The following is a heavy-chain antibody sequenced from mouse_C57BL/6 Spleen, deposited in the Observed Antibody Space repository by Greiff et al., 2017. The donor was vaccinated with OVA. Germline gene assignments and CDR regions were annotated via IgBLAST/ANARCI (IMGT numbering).Heavy chain of an antibody. CDR1: GYAFSSSW. Sequence: QVQLQQSGPELVKPGASVKISCKASGYAFSSSWMNWVKQRPGKGLEWIGRIYPGDGDTNYNGKFKGKATLTADKSSSTAYMQLSSLTSEDSAVYFCASRDSSGYYAMDYWGQGTSVTVSS. CDR3: ASRDSSGYYAMDY. J-gene: IGHJ4*01. V-gene: IGHV1-82*01. CDR2: IYPGDGDT. D-gene: IGHD3-2*02.